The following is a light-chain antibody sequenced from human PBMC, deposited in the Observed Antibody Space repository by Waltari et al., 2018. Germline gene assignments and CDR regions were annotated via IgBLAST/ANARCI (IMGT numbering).Light chain of an antibody. V-gene: IGLV2-23*02. Sequence: QSALTQPASVSGSPGQSVTISCTGTYYDIGNYDLVSWYQQYPGKAPRLIIYEVTSRPSWVSNRFSASKSGNTASLTISGLQTEDEAHYYCCSYAGENTMIFGGGTRLTVL. J-gene: IGLJ2*01. CDR2: EVT. CDR1: YYDIGNYDL. CDR3: CSYAGENTMI.